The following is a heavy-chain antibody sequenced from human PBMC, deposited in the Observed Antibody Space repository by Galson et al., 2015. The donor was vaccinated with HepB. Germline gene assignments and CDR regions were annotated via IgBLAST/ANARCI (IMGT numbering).Heavy chain of an antibody. J-gene: IGHJ4*02. V-gene: IGHV3-53*01. D-gene: IGHD5-18*01. CDR2: LYSVGST. Sequence: SLRLSCAASEFTVSSNCMSWVRQAPGKGLEWVSILYSVGSTYYADSVKGRFTTSRDDSKSTLYLQMNSLRVEDTAIYYCARGRYSTSFDSWGQGTLVTVSS. CDR3: ARGRYSTSFDS. CDR1: EFTVSSNC.